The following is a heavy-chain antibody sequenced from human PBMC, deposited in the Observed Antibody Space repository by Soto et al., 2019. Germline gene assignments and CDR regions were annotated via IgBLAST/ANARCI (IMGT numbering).Heavy chain of an antibody. Sequence: EVQLVESGGGLVQPGGSLRLSCAASGFTFSDHYMDWVRQAPGKGLEWVGRTRNKANSYTTEYAASVKGRFTISRDDSKNSLYLQMNSLKTEDTAVYYCAIVSGSGSYYFDSWGQGTLVTVSS. CDR3: AIVSGSGSYYFDS. D-gene: IGHD1-26*01. CDR2: TRNKANSYTT. CDR1: GFTFSDHY. J-gene: IGHJ4*02. V-gene: IGHV3-72*01.